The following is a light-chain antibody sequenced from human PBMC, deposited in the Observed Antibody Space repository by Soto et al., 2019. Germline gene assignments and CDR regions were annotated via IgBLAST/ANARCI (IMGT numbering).Light chain of an antibody. Sequence: IVLSQSPGTLSLSTGERATLSCRASQSVCSNLAWYQQKPDQAPRLLIYGASTRATGIPARFSGSGSGTEFTLTISSLQSEDFAVYYCQQYNNWPPWTFGQGTKVDIK. CDR2: GAS. J-gene: IGKJ1*01. CDR3: QQYNNWPPWT. V-gene: IGKV3-15*01. CDR1: QSVCSN.